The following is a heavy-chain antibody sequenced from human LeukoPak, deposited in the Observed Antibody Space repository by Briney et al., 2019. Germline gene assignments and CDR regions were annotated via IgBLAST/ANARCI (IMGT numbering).Heavy chain of an antibody. J-gene: IGHJ4*02. CDR1: GYTFTSYY. V-gene: IGHV1-46*01. CDR3: ARGRPEHIVVVTATILFDY. CDR2: INPSGGST. Sequence: ASVKVSCKASGYTFTSYYMHWVRQAPGQGLEWMGIINPSGGSTSYAQKFQGRVTMTRDTSTSTVYMELSSLRSEDTAVYYCARGRPEHIVVVTATILFDYWGQGTLDTVSS. D-gene: IGHD2-21*02.